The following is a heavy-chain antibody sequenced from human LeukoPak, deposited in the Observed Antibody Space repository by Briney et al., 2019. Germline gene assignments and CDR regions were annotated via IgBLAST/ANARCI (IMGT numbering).Heavy chain of an antibody. V-gene: IGHV4-61*01. J-gene: IGHJ5*02. D-gene: IGHD2-8*01. CDR1: GGSISSSSYY. CDR3: AREANSASRGGWFDP. CDR2: IYYSGST. Sequence: SETLSLTCTVSGGSISSSSYYWGWIRQPPGKGLEWIGYIYYSGSTNYNPSLKSRVTISVDTSKNQFSLKLSSVTAADTAVYYCAREANSASRGGWFDPWGQGTLVTVSS.